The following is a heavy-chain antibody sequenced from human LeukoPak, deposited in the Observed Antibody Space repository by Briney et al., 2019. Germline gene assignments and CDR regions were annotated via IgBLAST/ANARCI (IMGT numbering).Heavy chain of an antibody. V-gene: IGHV3-7*01. CDR3: ARDKRPYYDMWSGPFDY. CDR1: GFTFSNYW. J-gene: IGHJ4*02. CDR2: IKQDGTGK. Sequence: PGGSLRLSCAVSGFTFSNYWMSWVRQAPGKGLEWVANIKQDGTGKYYVDSAKGRFTISRDNAKNSLYLQMDSLRAEDTAVYYCARDKRPYYDMWSGPFDYWGQGTLATVSS. D-gene: IGHD3-3*01.